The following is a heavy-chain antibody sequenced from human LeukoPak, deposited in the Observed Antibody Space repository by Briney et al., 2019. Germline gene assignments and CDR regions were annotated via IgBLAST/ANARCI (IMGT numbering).Heavy chain of an antibody. J-gene: IGHJ4*02. CDR1: GGSISSSSYY. V-gene: IGHV4-39*07. Sequence: SETLSLTCTVSGGSISSSSYYWGWIRQPPGKGLEWIGSIYYSGSTYYNPSLKSRVTISVDTSKNQFSLKLSSVTAADTAVYYCAREVVVKAFGYWGQGTLVTVSS. CDR2: IYYSGST. CDR3: AREVVVKAFGY. D-gene: IGHD3-22*01.